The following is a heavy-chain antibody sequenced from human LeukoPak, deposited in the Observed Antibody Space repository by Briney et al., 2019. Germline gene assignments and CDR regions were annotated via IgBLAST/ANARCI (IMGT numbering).Heavy chain of an antibody. J-gene: IGHJ4*02. V-gene: IGHV1-69*13. D-gene: IGHD6-13*01. CDR1: GGTFSSYA. CDR2: IIPIFGTA. CDR3: ARERGSSMYFDY. Sequence: SVKVSCKASGGTFSSYAISWVRQAPGQGLERMGGIIPIFGTANYAQKFQGRVTITADESTSTAYMELSSLRSEDTAVYYCARERGSSMYFDYWGQGTLVTVSS.